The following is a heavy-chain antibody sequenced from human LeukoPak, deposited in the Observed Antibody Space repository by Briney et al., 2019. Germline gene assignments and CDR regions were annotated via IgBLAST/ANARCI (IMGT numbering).Heavy chain of an antibody. D-gene: IGHD2-2*01. J-gene: IGHJ4*02. CDR3: ARVSTVPAASYPFDY. Sequence: PSETLSLTRTVSGGSISSGGYYWSWIRQHPGKGLEWIGYIYYSGSTYYNPSLKSRVTISVDTSKNQFSLKLSSVTAADTAVYYRARVSTVPAASYPFDYWGQGTLVTVSS. V-gene: IGHV4-31*03. CDR2: IYYSGST. CDR1: GGSISSGGYY.